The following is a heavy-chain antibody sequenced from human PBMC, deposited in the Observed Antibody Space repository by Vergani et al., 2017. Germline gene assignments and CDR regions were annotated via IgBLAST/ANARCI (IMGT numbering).Heavy chain of an antibody. V-gene: IGHV3-11*05. CDR1: GFTFSDYY. J-gene: IGHJ4*02. CDR3: AKDMAHSGYHYCFDY. D-gene: IGHD3-22*01. CDR2: ISSSSSYT. Sequence: QVQLVESGGGLVKPGGSLRLSCAASGFTFSDYYMSWIRQAPGKGLEWVSYISSSSSYTNYADSVKGRFTISRDNAKNSLYLQMNSLRAEDTALYYCAKDMAHSGYHYCFDYWGQGTLVTVSS.